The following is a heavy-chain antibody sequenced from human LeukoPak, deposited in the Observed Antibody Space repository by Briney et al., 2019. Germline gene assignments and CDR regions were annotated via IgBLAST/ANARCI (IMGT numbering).Heavy chain of an antibody. V-gene: IGHV4-4*09. Sequence: SETLSLTCTVSGGSISSYYWSWIRQPPGKGLEWIGYIYTSGSTNYNPSLKSRVTISVDTSKNQFSLKLSSVTAADTAVYYCERLPLGYCSSTSCPTDYWGQGTLVTVSS. D-gene: IGHD2-2*01. CDR1: GGSISSYY. CDR2: IYTSGST. J-gene: IGHJ4*02. CDR3: ERLPLGYCSSTSCPTDY.